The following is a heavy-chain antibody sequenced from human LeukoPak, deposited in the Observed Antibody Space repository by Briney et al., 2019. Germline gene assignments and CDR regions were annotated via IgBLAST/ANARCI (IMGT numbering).Heavy chain of an antibody. D-gene: IGHD2-21*02. CDR2: MNPNSGNT. Sequence: ASVKVSCKASGFTFTGYYIHWVRQATGQGLEWMGWMNPNSGNTGYAQKFQGRVTMTRNTSISTAYMELSSLRSEDTAVYYCARADCGGDCSQYYYYYYMDVWGKGTTVTISS. J-gene: IGHJ6*03. CDR3: ARADCGGDCSQYYYYYYMDV. CDR1: GFTFTGYY. V-gene: IGHV1-8*02.